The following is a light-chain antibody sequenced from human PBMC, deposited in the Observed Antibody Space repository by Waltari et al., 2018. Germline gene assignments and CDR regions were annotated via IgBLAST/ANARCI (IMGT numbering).Light chain of an antibody. Sequence: DIQMTQSPSTLSASVGDRVTITCRAMQSISSWLAWYQQKPRKAPKLLIYKASSLESGVPSRFSGGGSGTDFTLTISSLQPDDFATYYCQQYSSWPQTFGQGKRLEIK. J-gene: IGKJ5*01. CDR1: QSISSW. V-gene: IGKV1-5*03. CDR2: KAS. CDR3: QQYSSWPQT.